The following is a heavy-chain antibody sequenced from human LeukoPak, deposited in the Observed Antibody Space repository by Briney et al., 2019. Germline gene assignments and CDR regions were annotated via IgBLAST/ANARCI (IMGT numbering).Heavy chain of an antibody. Sequence: PGGSLRLSCAASGFTFSSYWMHWVRQAPGKGLVWVSRINSDGSSTSYADSVKGRFTISRDNAKNTLYLQMNSLRAEDTAVYYCARDPIFAMVRRWNYYYYMDVWGKGTTVTVTS. V-gene: IGHV3-74*01. CDR1: GFTFSSYW. CDR3: ARDPIFAMVRRWNYYYYMDV. CDR2: INSDGSST. D-gene: IGHD3-3*01. J-gene: IGHJ6*03.